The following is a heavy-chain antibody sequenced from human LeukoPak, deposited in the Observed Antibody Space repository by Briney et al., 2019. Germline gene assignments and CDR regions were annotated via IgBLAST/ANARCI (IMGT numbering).Heavy chain of an antibody. D-gene: IGHD2-8*01. V-gene: IGHV3-23*01. CDR2: LSGTGGST. Sequence: PGGSLRLSCAASGFTFSNYAMSWVRQAPGKGLEWVSTLSGTGGSTYYADSVKGRFTISRDNSKNTLYLQVSSLRAEDTAVYYCARVLYNGGNIQYWGQGTLVTVSS. CDR1: GFTFSNYA. CDR3: ARVLYNGGNIQY. J-gene: IGHJ1*01.